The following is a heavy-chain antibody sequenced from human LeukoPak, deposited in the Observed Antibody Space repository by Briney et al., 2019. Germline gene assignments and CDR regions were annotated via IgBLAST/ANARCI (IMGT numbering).Heavy chain of an antibody. D-gene: IGHD6-19*01. CDR3: AKGVAVAGKQRFDY. CDR2: ISGGGGST. CDR1: GFTFSSYA. Sequence: GGSLRLSCAASGFTFSSYAMSWVRQAPGKGLEWVSAISGGGGSTYYADSVKGRFTISRDNSKNTLYLQMNSLRAEDTAVYYCAKGVAVAGKQRFDYWGQGTLVTVSS. V-gene: IGHV3-23*01. J-gene: IGHJ4*02.